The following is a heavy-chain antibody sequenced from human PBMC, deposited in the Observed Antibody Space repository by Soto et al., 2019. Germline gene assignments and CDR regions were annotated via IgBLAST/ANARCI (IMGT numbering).Heavy chain of an antibody. CDR3: ARDRSPRAFDY. Sequence: LSLTCTVSGGSISSGGYYWSWIRQHPGKGLEWIGYIYYSGSTYYNPSLKSRVTISVDTSKNQFSLKLSSVTAADTAVYYCARDRSPRAFDYWGQGTLVTVSS. J-gene: IGHJ4*02. CDR1: GGSISSGGYY. CDR2: IYYSGST. V-gene: IGHV4-31*03.